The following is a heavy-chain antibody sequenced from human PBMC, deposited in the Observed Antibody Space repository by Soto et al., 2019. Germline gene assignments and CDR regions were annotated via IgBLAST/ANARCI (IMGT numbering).Heavy chain of an antibody. J-gene: IGHJ6*02. CDR1: GGTFSSNT. D-gene: IGHD3-22*01. CDR3: AGELIVQLGYYYGMDV. Sequence: GASVKVSCKASGGTFSSNTISWVRQAPGQGLEWMGIINLKGGSTTYAQKFQGRVTMTRDTSTSTAYMELSSLRSEDTAVYYCAGELIVQLGYYYGMDVWGQGTTVTVSS. V-gene: IGHV1-46*01. CDR2: INLKGGST.